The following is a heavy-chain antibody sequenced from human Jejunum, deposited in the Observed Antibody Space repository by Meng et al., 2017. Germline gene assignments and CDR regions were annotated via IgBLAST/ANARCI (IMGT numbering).Heavy chain of an antibody. CDR1: GDSVSSNSAT. CDR3: VREWNDRATSRAMDV. CDR2: TWYKSKWFS. J-gene: IGHJ6*02. D-gene: IGHD1-1*01. V-gene: IGHV6-1*01. Sequence: SDTLSLTCAISGDSVSSNSATWNWIRQSPSRGLEWLGRTWYKSKWFSEYGESVKSRIIINLDTSKNQLSLHLNSVSPEDTAVYYCVREWNDRATSRAMDVWGQGTAVTVSS.